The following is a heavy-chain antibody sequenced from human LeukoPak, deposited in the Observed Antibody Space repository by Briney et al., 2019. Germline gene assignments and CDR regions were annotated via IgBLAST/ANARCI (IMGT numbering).Heavy chain of an antibody. Sequence: GGSLRLSCAASGRTFSTNWMSWVRQAPGKGLEWVANIKQDGSEKYYVDSVKGRFTISRDNAKNSLYLQMNSLRAEDTAVYYCAREFDISRYGMDVWGQGTTVTVSS. CDR1: GRTFSTNW. V-gene: IGHV3-7*04. J-gene: IGHJ6*02. CDR2: IKQDGSEK. CDR3: AREFDISRYGMDV. D-gene: IGHD3-9*01.